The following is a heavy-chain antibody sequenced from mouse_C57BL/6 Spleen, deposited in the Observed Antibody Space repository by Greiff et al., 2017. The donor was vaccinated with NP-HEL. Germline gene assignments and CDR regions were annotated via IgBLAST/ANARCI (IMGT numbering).Heavy chain of an antibody. J-gene: IGHJ4*01. Sequence: EVQLQESGGGLVKPGGSLKLSCAASGFTFSDYGMHWVRQAPEKGLEWVAYISSGSSTIYYADTVKGRFTISRDNAKNTLFLQMTSLRSEDTAMDYCARRSLRGYAMDYWGQGTSVTVSS. V-gene: IGHV5-17*01. CDR1: GFTFSDYG. CDR2: ISSGSSTI. CDR3: ARRSLRGYAMDY. D-gene: IGHD1-2*01.